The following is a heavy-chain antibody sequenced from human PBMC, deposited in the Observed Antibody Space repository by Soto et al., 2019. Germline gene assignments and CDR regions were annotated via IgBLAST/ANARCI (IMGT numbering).Heavy chain of an antibody. V-gene: IGHV2-26*01. CDR1: GFSLSNARMG. J-gene: IGHJ6*03. CDR2: IFSNDEK. CDR3: ARIRNEGGFRGGGCCYWGAVYYYYYMDV. Sequence: ASGPTLVNPTETLTLTCTVSGFSLSNARMGVSWIRQPPGKALEWLAHIFSNDEKSYSTSLKSRLTISKDTSKSQVVLTMTNMDPLDTATYYCARIRNEGGFRGGGCCYWGAVYYYYYMDVWGKGTTVTVSS. D-gene: IGHD2-15*01.